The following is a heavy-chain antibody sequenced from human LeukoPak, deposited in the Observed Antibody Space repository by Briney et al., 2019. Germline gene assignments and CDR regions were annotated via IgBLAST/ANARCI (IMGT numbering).Heavy chain of an antibody. V-gene: IGHV3-48*01. CDR2: ISGSTSTI. CDR3: ARGGRMQVLGYFGY. CDR1: GFTLRGYT. J-gene: IGHJ4*02. Sequence: PGGSLRLSCGASGFTLRGYTMNWVRQAPGKGLEWLSYISGSTSTIYYADSVKGRFTISRDNANNSLYLQMNSLRADDTAVYYCARGGRMQVLGYFGYWSQGTLVTVSS. D-gene: IGHD2-8*02.